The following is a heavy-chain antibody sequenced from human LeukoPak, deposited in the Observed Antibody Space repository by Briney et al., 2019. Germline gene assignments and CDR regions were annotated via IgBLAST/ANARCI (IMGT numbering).Heavy chain of an antibody. CDR1: GFNFSNFA. V-gene: IGHV3-23*01. Sequence: GGSLRLSCTVSGFNFSNFAMGWIRQAPGKGLEYVSVISGSGGSYSTDSVKGRFTISRDNSKNSLFLQMNSLRAEDTAVYYCAREGEAAAGRRYYYGMDVWGQGTTVTVSS. J-gene: IGHJ6*02. CDR2: ISGSGGS. D-gene: IGHD6-13*01. CDR3: AREGEAAAGRRYYYGMDV.